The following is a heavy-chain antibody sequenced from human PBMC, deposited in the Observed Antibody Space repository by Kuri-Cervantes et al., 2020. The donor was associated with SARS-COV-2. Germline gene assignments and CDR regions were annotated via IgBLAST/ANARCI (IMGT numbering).Heavy chain of an antibody. CDR2: IYSGGSST. CDR1: GFTFSSYA. CDR3: AKDIAVAGHFDY. V-gene: IGHV3-23*03. J-gene: IGHJ4*02. Sequence: GGCLKIYCVASGFTFSSYAMSWVRQAPGKGLEWVSVIYSGGSSTYYVDSVKGRFSISRDNSKNTLYLQMNSLRAEDTAIYYCAKDIAVAGHFDYWGQGTLVTISS. D-gene: IGHD6-19*01.